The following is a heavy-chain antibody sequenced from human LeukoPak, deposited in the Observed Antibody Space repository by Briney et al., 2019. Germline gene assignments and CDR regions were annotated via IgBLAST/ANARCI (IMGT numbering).Heavy chain of an antibody. Sequence: GGSLRLSCAASGFTFSSYAMSWVRQAPGKGLEWVSSISASGGSTYYADSVKGRFIISRDNSKNTLYLRMNSLRAEDTALYYCVKTFSSTWSDWYFDLWGRGTLVAVSS. J-gene: IGHJ2*01. CDR1: GFTFSSYA. CDR2: ISASGGST. CDR3: VKTFSSTWSDWYFDL. V-gene: IGHV3-23*01. D-gene: IGHD6-13*01.